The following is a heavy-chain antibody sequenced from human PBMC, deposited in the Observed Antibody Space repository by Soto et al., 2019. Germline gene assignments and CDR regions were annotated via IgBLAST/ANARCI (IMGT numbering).Heavy chain of an antibody. V-gene: IGHV4-61*01. CDR1: GDSVSSATYY. CDR3: ARLSPMAFAGGAYYYSMDV. J-gene: IGHJ6*02. Sequence: LALTCSVSGDSVSSATYYWSWIRQPPGKELEWIGYIYYSGATNHNPSLTSRVSISLDMSKNQVSLRLTSVTAADTAVYYCARLSPMAFAGGAYYYSMDVWGQGTTVPVSS. CDR2: IYYSGAT. D-gene: IGHD3-10*01.